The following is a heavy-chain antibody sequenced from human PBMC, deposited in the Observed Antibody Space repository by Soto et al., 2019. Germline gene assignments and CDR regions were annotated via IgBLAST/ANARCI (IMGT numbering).Heavy chain of an antibody. J-gene: IGHJ3*02. V-gene: IGHV3-30-3*01. D-gene: IGHD1-26*01. Sequence: QVQLVESGGGVVQPGGSLRLSCAASGFIFSSYAMHWVRQAPGKGLEWVAVISSDGSNKYYADSVKGRFTISRDNSKNTLFLQMNSLSAEDTALYYCATSPTIVGATISGDAFDIWGRGTMVTVSS. CDR1: GFIFSSYA. CDR2: ISSDGSNK. CDR3: ATSPTIVGATISGDAFDI.